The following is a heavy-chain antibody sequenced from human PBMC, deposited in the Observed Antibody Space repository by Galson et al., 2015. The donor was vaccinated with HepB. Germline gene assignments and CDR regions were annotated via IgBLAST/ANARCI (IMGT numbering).Heavy chain of an antibody. J-gene: IGHJ4*02. Sequence: ETLSLTCTISGDSISRYFCSWIRQAPGQTLEWIGYIYYTGITTYSPSLKSRVTISVDTSKNQFSLKLRSVTAADTDVYYCASAMPSTMSAYDYWGQGTLVSVSS. CDR1: GDSISRYF. V-gene: IGHV4-59*01. CDR2: IYYTGIT. CDR3: ASAMPSTMSAYDY. D-gene: IGHD3-10*02.